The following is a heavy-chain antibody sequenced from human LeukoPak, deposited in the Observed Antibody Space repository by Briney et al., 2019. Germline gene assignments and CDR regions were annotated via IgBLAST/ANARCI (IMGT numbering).Heavy chain of an antibody. CDR2: ISGSGGST. Sequence: GGSLRLSCAGSGFTFSNSWMGWVRQAPGKGLEWVSAISGSGGSTYYADSVKGRFTISRDNSKNTLYLQMNSLRAEDTAVYYCAKRPGIAAAGTDNWFDPWGQGTLVTVSS. J-gene: IGHJ5*02. CDR3: AKRPGIAAAGTDNWFDP. D-gene: IGHD6-13*01. CDR1: GFTFSNSW. V-gene: IGHV3-23*01.